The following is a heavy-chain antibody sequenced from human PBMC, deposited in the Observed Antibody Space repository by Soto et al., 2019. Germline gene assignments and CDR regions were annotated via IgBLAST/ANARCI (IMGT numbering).Heavy chain of an antibody. Sequence: GGSLRLSCAASGFTFGTYGMHWVRPAPGRGLEWVAIISYDGSNKYYADSVKGRFTISRDKSKSTLYLQMNSLRAEDTAVYYCAKDRLANPPYYYYYYGMDVWGQGTTVTVSS. J-gene: IGHJ6*02. V-gene: IGHV3-30*18. CDR2: ISYDGSNK. CDR1: GFTFGTYG. CDR3: AKDRLANPPYYYYYYGMDV. D-gene: IGHD6-25*01.